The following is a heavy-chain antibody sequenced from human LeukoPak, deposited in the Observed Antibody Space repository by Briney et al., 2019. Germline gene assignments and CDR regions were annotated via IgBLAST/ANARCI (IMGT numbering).Heavy chain of an antibody. V-gene: IGHV4-59*01. CDR2: MQSSGIS. Sequence: PSETLSLTCSVSGGSITSYFWNWIRKPPGKGLEWIGYMQSSGISNYSPSLKSRVTIFVDTSKNQFVLNLSSVTAADTAVYYCARDKQHSYGRYFDHWGQGMLVTVSS. CDR1: GGSITSYF. D-gene: IGHD5-18*01. J-gene: IGHJ4*02. CDR3: ARDKQHSYGRYFDH.